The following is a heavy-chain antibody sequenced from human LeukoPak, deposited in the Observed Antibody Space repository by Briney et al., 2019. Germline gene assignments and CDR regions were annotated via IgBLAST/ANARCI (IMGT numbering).Heavy chain of an antibody. CDR1: GFTFSSYG. J-gene: IGHJ4*02. CDR2: IWNDGSNK. CDR3: ARDHSSGWYSDYFDY. D-gene: IGHD6-19*01. V-gene: IGHV3-33*01. Sequence: GRSLRLSCAASGFTFSSYGMHWVRQAPGKGLEWVAVIWNDGSNKYYADSVKGRFTISRDNSKNTLYLQMNSLRAEDTAVYYCARDHSSGWYSDYFDYWGQGTLVTVSS.